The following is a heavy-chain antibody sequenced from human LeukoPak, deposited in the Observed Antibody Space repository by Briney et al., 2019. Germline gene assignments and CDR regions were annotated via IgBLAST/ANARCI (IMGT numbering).Heavy chain of an antibody. CDR1: GFDFSSYA. J-gene: IGHJ4*02. Sequence: GGSLRLSCAASGFDFSSYAVSWVRQAPGKGLEWISAITGSGGSTYYADSVKGRFTVSRDNPRNTLYLQMNSLRAEDTAVYYCGKDEQGLEMQTSHGAQGTLVTVSS. CDR3: GKDEQGLEMQTSH. CDR2: ITGSGGST. D-gene: IGHD3-16*01. V-gene: IGHV3-23*01.